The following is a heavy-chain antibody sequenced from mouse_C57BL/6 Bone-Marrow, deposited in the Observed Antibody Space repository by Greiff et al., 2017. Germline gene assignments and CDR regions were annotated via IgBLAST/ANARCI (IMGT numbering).Heavy chain of an antibody. V-gene: IGHV1-64*01. CDR2: IHPNSGST. Sequence: QVQLQQPGAELVKPGASVKLSCTASGYTFTSYWMHWVKQRPGQGLEWIGMIHPNSGSTNYNEKFKSKATLSVDKSSSTAYMQLSNLTSVDSAVYYCARWLLLYWYFDVWGTGTTVTVSS. CDR1: GYTFTSYW. J-gene: IGHJ1*03. D-gene: IGHD2-3*01. CDR3: ARWLLLYWYFDV.